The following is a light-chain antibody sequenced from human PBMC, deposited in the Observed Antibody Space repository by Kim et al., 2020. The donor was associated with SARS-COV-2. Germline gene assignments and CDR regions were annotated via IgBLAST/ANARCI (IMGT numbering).Light chain of an antibody. CDR1: QSIGIS. V-gene: IGKV3-11*01. Sequence: PGEGAIVSCRASQSIGISLGWYQHKPGQAPRLLIYDAAIRAAGIPDRFSGGGSGTDFTLTIGNLEPEDFAVYYCQQRNNWPPAVTFGGGTKVDIK. CDR3: QQRNNWPPAVT. CDR2: DAA. J-gene: IGKJ4*01.